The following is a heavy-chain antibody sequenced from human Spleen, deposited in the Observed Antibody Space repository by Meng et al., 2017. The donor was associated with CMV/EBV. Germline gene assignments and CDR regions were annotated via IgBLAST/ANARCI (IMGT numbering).Heavy chain of an antibody. D-gene: IGHD3-22*01. V-gene: IGHV3-23*01. CDR1: GFTFKIYV. J-gene: IGHJ4*02. Sequence: GGSLRLSCVASGFTFKIYVMTWVRQAPGKGLEWVSAISGNGGSTHYADSLTGRFTISRDNSKNTLYLQMNSLRSEDTAVYYCAKDGWLSTGAADSWGQGVLVTVSS. CDR2: ISGNGGST. CDR3: AKDGWLSTGAADS.